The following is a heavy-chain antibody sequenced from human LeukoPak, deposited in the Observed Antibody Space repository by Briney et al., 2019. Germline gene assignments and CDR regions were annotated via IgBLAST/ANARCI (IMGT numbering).Heavy chain of an antibody. CDR1: GFTFSSYS. CDR2: MKKDGSET. V-gene: IGHV3-7*01. CDR3: GRHRSGSGTYFIDY. D-gene: IGHD3-10*01. J-gene: IGHJ4*02. Sequence: PGGSLRLSCVVSGFTFSSYSMIWVRQAPGKGLKWVANMKKDGSETNYVDSVKGRFTISRDNAKNSLYLQMNSLRAEDTAVYYCGRHRSGSGTYFIDYWGQGTLVSVSS.